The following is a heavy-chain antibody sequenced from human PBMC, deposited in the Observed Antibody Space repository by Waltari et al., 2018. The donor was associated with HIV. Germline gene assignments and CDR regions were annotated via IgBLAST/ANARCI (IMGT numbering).Heavy chain of an antibody. CDR1: GGSFSGYY. CDR3: ARRPQPSITMIVVVITPFDY. Sequence: QVQLQQWGAGLLKPSETLSLTCAVYGGSFSGYYWSWIRQPPGTGLEWIGEINHSGSTNYNPSLKSRVTISVDTSKNQFSLKLSSVTAADTAVYYCARRPQPSITMIVVVITPFDYWGQGTLVTVSS. D-gene: IGHD3-22*01. V-gene: IGHV4-34*01. CDR2: INHSGST. J-gene: IGHJ4*02.